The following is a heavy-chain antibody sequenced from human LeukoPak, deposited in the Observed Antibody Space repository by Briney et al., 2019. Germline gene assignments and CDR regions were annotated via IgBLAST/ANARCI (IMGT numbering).Heavy chain of an antibody. V-gene: IGHV3-23*01. CDR1: GFTFSSSA. Sequence: GGSLRLSCTTSGFTFSSSAMSWVRQAPGKGLEWVSDINSSGGRTYYADSVKGRFTISRDNSKNSLYLQMNSLRAEDTAVYYCARDAWLTNPDIDYWGQGTLVTVSS. CDR3: ARDAWLTNPDIDY. CDR2: INSSGGRT. J-gene: IGHJ4*02. D-gene: IGHD3-22*01.